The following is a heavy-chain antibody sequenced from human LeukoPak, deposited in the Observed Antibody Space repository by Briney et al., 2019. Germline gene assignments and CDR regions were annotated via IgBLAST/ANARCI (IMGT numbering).Heavy chain of an antibody. D-gene: IGHD2-15*01. CDR3: ARGGYCSGGSCYSEELYYFDY. Sequence: GGSLRLSCAASGFTFSSYEMNWVRQAPGKGLEWVSYISSSGSTIYYADSVKGRFTISRDNAKNSLYLQMNSLRAEDTAVYYCARGGYCSGGSCYSEELYYFDYWGQGTLVTVSS. CDR2: ISSSGSTI. J-gene: IGHJ4*02. V-gene: IGHV3-48*03. CDR1: GFTFSSYE.